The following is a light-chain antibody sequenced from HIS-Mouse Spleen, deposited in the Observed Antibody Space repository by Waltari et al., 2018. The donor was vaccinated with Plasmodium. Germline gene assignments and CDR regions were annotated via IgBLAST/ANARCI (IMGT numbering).Light chain of an antibody. CDR2: KDS. V-gene: IGLV3-25*03. J-gene: IGLJ3*02. CDR1: ALPTQS. CDR3: QSADSSGTPNWV. Sequence: SYELTQPPSVSVSPGQTARITCSGDALPTQSAYWYQQKPGQAPVLVIYKDSERPSGIPERFSGSSSGTTVTLTISGVQAEDEADYYCQSADSSGTPNWVFGGGTKLTVL.